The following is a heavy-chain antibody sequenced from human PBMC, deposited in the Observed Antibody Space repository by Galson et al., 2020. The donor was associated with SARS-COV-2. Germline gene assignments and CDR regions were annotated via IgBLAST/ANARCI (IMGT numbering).Heavy chain of an antibody. D-gene: IGHD3-22*01. CDR3: ARDHDSSGYYYVAGQGFDP. Sequence: SETLSLTCTVSGGSISSSSYYWGWIRQPPGKGLEWIGSIYYSGSTYYNPSLKSRVTISVDTSKNQFSLKLSSVTAADTAVYYCARDHDSSGYYYVAGQGFDPWGQGTLGTVSS. V-gene: IGHV4-39*07. CDR1: GGSISSSSYY. J-gene: IGHJ5*02. CDR2: IYYSGST.